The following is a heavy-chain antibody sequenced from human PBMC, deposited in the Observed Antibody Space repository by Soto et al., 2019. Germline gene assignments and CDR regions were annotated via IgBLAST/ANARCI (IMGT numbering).Heavy chain of an antibody. Sequence: QVHLVQSGTEARKPGSSVNVSCETSGGNFNSYGFNWVRQVPGQRLEWMGGIIPMFGIVKVGQIFQPRVAVTADQSTGKVYIELTRLRPEDTAVYYCAGEVGGTGLQFWGQGTLVIVSS. CDR3: AGEVGGTGLQF. J-gene: IGHJ4*02. D-gene: IGHD3-9*01. CDR2: IIPMFGIV. V-gene: IGHV1-69*12. CDR1: GGNFNSYG.